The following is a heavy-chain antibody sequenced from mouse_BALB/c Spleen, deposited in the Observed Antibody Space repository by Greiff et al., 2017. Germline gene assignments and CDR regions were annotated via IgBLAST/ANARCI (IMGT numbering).Heavy chain of an antibody. CDR1: GYTFTDYA. CDR2: ISTYYGDA. J-gene: IGHJ3*01. D-gene: IGHD1-1*01. V-gene: IGHV1S137*01. Sequence: QVQLKESGAELVRPGVSVKISCKGSGYTFTDYAMHWVKQSHAKSLEWIGVISTYYGDASYNQKFKGKATMTVDKSSSTAYMELARLTSEDSAIYYCARIYYYGSSYEGFAYWGQGTLVTVSA. CDR3: ARIYYYGSSYEGFAY.